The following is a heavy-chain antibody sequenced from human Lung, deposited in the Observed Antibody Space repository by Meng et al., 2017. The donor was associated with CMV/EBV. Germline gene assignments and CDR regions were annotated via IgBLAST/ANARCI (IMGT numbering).Heavy chain of an antibody. CDR3: ARDQGTYEQLTPYYYYGMDV. J-gene: IGHJ6*02. Sequence: GEXXKISCAASGFTFGIYSLNWVRQAPGKGLEWVASITYASRYIFYADSVRGRFTVSRDNAKNSIYLQMNSLRAEDTAVYYCARDQGTYEQLTPYYYYGMDVWGQGXTVTVSS. V-gene: IGHV3-21*01. CDR2: ITYASRYI. CDR1: GFTFGIYS. D-gene: IGHD1-1*01.